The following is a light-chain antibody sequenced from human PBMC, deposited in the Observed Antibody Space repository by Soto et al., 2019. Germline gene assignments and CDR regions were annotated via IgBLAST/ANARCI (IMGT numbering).Light chain of an antibody. CDR2: AAS. V-gene: IGKV1-27*01. CDR3: QNYNSAPET. J-gene: IGKJ1*01. CDR1: QAISNY. Sequence: DIQMTQSPSSLSASVGDRVTITCRASQAISNYLAWYQQKPGKIPKVLIYAASTFHSGVPSRFSGSGSGTEFTLTITNVQPEDVATYYCQNYNSAPETFGPGTKVEIK.